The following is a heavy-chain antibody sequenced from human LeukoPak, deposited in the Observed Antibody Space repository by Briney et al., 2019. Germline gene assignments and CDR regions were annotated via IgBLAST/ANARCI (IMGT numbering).Heavy chain of an antibody. Sequence: LPGGSLRLSCAASGFTFSSYGMHWVRQAPVKGLEWVAVIWYDGSNKYYADSVKGRFTISRDNSKNTLYLQMNSLRAEDTAMYYCARHSGYDNTPLDYWGQGTLVTVSS. CDR1: GFTFSSYG. D-gene: IGHD5-12*01. CDR2: IWYDGSNK. V-gene: IGHV3-33*01. CDR3: ARHSGYDNTPLDY. J-gene: IGHJ4*02.